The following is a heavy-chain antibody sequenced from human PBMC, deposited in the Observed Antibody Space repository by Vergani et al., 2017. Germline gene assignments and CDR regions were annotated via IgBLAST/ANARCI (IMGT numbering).Heavy chain of an antibody. J-gene: IGHJ4*02. CDR1: GYTFTSYY. V-gene: IGHV1-46*03. CDR2: INPSGGST. CDR3: ARGHDYYDSSGVGLPDY. D-gene: IGHD3-22*01. Sequence: QVQLVQSGAEVKKPGASVKVSCKASGYTFTSYYMHWVRQAPGQGLEWMGIINPSGGSTSYAQKFQGRVTMTRDTSTSTVYMELSSLRSEDTAVYYCARGHDYYDSSGVGLPDYWGQGTLVTVSS.